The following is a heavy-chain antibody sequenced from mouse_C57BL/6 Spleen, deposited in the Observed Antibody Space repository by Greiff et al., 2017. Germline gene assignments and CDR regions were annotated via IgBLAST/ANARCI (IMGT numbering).Heavy chain of an antibody. CDR3: ARSYDGFYVDC. CDR2: INPSNGGT. D-gene: IGHD2-3*01. CDR1: GYTFTSYW. V-gene: IGHV1-53*01. J-gene: IGHJ2*01. Sequence: QVQLQQPGTELVKPGASVKLSCKASGYTFTSYWMHWVKQRPGQGLEWIGNINPSNGGTKYNEKFKSKATLTVDKSSSTAYLQLSSLTSGDSAVYYGARSYDGFYVDCWGQGTTLSVAS.